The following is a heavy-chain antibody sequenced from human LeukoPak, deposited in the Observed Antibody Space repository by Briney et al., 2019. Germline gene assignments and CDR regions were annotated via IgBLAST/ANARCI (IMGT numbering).Heavy chain of an antibody. CDR3: AREDNWKGFDI. V-gene: IGHV3-48*03. J-gene: IGHJ3*02. CDR1: GFTFSSYE. D-gene: IGHD1-20*01. CDR2: ISSSGSTI. Sequence: PGGSLRLSCAASGFTFSSYEMNWVRQAPGKGLEWVSYISSSGSTIYYADSVKGRFTISRDNAKNSLYLQMNSLRAEDTAVYYCAREDNWKGFDIWGQGTVVTVSS.